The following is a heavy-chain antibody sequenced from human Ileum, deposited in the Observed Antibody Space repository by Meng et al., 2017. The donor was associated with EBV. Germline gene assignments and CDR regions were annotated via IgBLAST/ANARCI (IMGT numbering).Heavy chain of an antibody. J-gene: IGHJ4*02. Sequence: QGALQEPRPRLVKPSGTLSLPCAVSGGSVISNNWWSWVRQPPGKGLEWIGEIFHIGSTNNSPSLKSRVTISVDNSKNQFSLSLTSVTAADTAIYYCAKVSLTGTLYDHWGQGILVTVSS. CDR2: IFHIGST. D-gene: IGHD3-9*01. CDR3: AKVSLTGTLYDH. CDR1: GGSVISNNW. V-gene: IGHV4-4*02.